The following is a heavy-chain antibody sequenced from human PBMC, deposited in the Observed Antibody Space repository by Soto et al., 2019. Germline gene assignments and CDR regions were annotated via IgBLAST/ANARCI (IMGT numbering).Heavy chain of an antibody. V-gene: IGHV4-59*01. J-gene: IGHJ4*02. CDR1: GGSISSYF. D-gene: IGHD6-13*01. Sequence: SETLSLTCTVSGGSISSYFYIWVRRPPGKGLEWIGSVYYTGTTDYNPSLKSRVTISVDTSKTQFSLNLRSVTAADTAVYYCARDLAAVPRAFDYWGRGALVTVSS. CDR2: VYYTGTT. CDR3: ARDLAAVPRAFDY.